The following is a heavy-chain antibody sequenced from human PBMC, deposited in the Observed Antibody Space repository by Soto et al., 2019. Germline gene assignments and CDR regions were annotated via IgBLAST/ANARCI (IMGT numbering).Heavy chain of an antibody. CDR3: AKGRYYHDTTGYFDY. J-gene: IGHJ4*02. CDR1: GFAFGSYG. V-gene: IGHV3-23*01. CDR2: ISGSGESS. D-gene: IGHD3-22*01. Sequence: PGGSLRLSCAAAGFAFGSYGISWVRQAPGKGLRWVSFISGSGESSYYADSVKGRFTISRDNSKNTLYLQMNSLRAEDTALYYCAKGRYYHDTTGYFDYWGQGTLVTVSS.